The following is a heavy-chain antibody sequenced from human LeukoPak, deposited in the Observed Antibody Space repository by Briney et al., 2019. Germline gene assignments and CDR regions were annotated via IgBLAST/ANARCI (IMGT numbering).Heavy chain of an antibody. CDR2: IIPIFGIA. V-gene: IGHV1-69*04. CDR3: AIGYSSSWYGGSWFDP. Sequence: AWVKVSCKASGGTFSSYAISWVRQAPGQGLEWMGRIIPIFGIANYAQKFQGRVTITADKSTSTAYMELSSLRSEDTAVYYCAIGYSSSWYGGSWFDPWGQGTLVTVSS. CDR1: GGTFSSYA. J-gene: IGHJ5*02. D-gene: IGHD6-13*01.